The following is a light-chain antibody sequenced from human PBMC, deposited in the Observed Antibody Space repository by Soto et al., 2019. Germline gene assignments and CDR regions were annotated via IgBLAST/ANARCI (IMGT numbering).Light chain of an antibody. CDR2: DAS. CDR1: QTINNY. Sequence: DIQMTQSPSTLSGSVGDRVTITCRTSQTINNYLNWYQQKPGRAPKLLIYDASSLESGVPSRFSGSGSGTEFTLTISSLQPDDFATYYCQQYNSYSLTFGGGTKVDIK. CDR3: QQYNSYSLT. J-gene: IGKJ4*01. V-gene: IGKV1-5*01.